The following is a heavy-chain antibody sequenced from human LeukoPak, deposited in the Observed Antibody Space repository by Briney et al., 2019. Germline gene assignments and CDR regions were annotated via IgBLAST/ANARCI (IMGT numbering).Heavy chain of an antibody. J-gene: IGHJ4*02. D-gene: IGHD3-10*01. CDR1: GYTFTSHG. V-gene: IGHV1-2*02. CDR3: AGFDQARGALDY. Sequence: ASVKVSCKASGYTFTSHGISWVRQAPGQGLEWMGWINPHSGDRNSAQKFQGRVTMTRDTSISTAYMELSRLTSDDTALYYCAGFDQARGALDYWGQGTLVTVSS. CDR2: INPHSGDR.